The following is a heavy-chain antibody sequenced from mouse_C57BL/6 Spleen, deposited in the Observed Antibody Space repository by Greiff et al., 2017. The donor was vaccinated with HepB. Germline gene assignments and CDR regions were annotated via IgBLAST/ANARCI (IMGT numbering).Heavy chain of an antibody. D-gene: IGHD2-3*01. Sequence: QVQLKESGPELVKPGASVKISCKASGYAFSSSWMNWVKQRPGKGLEWIGRIYPGDGDTNYNGKFKGKATLTADKSSSTAYMQLSSLTSEDSAVYFCARWLLYAMDYWGQGTSVTVSS. CDR1: GYAFSSSW. J-gene: IGHJ4*01. V-gene: IGHV1-82*01. CDR2: IYPGDGDT. CDR3: ARWLLYAMDY.